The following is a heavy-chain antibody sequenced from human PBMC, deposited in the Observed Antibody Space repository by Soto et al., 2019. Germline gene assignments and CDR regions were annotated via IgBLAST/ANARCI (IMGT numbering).Heavy chain of an antibody. CDR2: ISAYNGNT. CDR1: GYTFTSYG. Sequence: QVQLVQSGAEVKKPGASVKVSCKASGYTFTSYGIIWVRQAPGQGLEWMGWISAYNGNTNYAQKLQGRVTMTTDTSTSTAYMELRSLRSDDTAVYYCARVSPPGIAVAGHFDYWGQGTLVTVSS. V-gene: IGHV1-18*01. CDR3: ARVSPPGIAVAGHFDY. J-gene: IGHJ4*02. D-gene: IGHD6-19*01.